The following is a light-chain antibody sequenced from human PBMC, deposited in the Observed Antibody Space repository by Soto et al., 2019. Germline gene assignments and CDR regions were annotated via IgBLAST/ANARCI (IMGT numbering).Light chain of an antibody. J-gene: IGLJ3*02. Sequence: QSALTQPPSVSGAPGQRVTISCTGSSSNIGADYDVHWYQQLPGTAPKLLIYGNINRPSGVPDRFSGSKSGTSASLAITGLQAEDEADYYCQSYDSSLSGSMFGGGTKVTVL. CDR2: GNI. V-gene: IGLV1-40*01. CDR3: QSYDSSLSGSM. CDR1: SSNIGADYD.